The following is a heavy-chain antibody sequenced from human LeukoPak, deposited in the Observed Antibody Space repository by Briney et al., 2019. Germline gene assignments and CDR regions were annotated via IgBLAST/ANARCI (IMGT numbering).Heavy chain of an antibody. CDR1: GFMLSSYW. CDR2: IKQDGSEK. CDR3: ARDLMGIAYRGAFYY. J-gene: IGHJ4*02. V-gene: IGHV3-7*01. Sequence: GGSLRLSCAASGFMLSSYWMSWVRQAPGKGLEWVANIKQDGSEKYYVDSVKGRFTISRDNAKNSLFLQMNRLRAEDTAVYFCARDLMGIAYRGAFYYWGQGTLVTVSS. D-gene: IGHD6-13*01.